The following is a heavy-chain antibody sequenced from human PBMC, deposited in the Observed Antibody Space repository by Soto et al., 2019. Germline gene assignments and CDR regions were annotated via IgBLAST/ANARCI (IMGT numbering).Heavy chain of an antibody. CDR2: ISYDGSNK. Sequence: PGGSLRLSCAASGFTFSSYAMHWVRQAPGKGLEWVAVISYDGSNKYYADSVKGRFTISRDNSKNTLYLQMNSLRAEDTAVYYCARALGYYDSSGYLAYWGQGTLVTVSS. V-gene: IGHV3-30-3*01. D-gene: IGHD3-22*01. CDR1: GFTFSSYA. J-gene: IGHJ4*02. CDR3: ARALGYYDSSGYLAY.